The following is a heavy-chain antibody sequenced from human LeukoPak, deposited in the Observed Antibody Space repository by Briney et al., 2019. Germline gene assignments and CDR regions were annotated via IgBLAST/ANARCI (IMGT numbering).Heavy chain of an antibody. CDR3: ARYCGGECYGMDV. Sequence: GGSLSLSCGASGFTLSSYWMSWVRQAPGKGLEWVANIKQDGSEKYYVDSVKGRFTISRDNAKNSLYLQMNSLRVEDAAVYYWARYCGGECYGMDVWGQGTTVTVSS. V-gene: IGHV3-7*01. D-gene: IGHD2-21*01. CDR2: IKQDGSEK. J-gene: IGHJ6*02. CDR1: GFTLSSYW.